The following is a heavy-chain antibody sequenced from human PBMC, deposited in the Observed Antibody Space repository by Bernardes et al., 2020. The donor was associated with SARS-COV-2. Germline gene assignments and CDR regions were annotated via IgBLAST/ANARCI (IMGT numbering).Heavy chain of an antibody. V-gene: IGHV4-61*02. D-gene: IGHD2-8*01. J-gene: IGHJ1*01. Sequence: SETLSLTCTVSGGSISSGSYYWSWIRQPAGKGLEWIGRIYTSGSTNYNPSLKSRVTISVDTSKNQFSLKLSSVTAADTAVYYCASQWGAEYFQHWGQGTLVTVSS. CDR3: ASQWGAEYFQH. CDR1: GGSISSGSYY. CDR2: IYTSGST.